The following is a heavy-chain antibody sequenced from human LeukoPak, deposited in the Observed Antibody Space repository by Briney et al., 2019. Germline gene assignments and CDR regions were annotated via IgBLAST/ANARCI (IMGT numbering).Heavy chain of an antibody. J-gene: IGHJ4*02. CDR1: GFTFSSYW. D-gene: IGHD3-3*01. CDR3: ARDRLYYDFWSGQEDYFDY. V-gene: IGHV3-7*01. CDR2: IKQDGSEK. Sequence: GGSLRLSCSASGFTFSSYWMSWVRQAPGKGLEWVANIKQDGSEKYYVDSVKGRFTISRDNAKNSLYLQMNSLRAEDTAVYYCARDRLYYDFWSGQEDYFDYWGQGTLVTVSS.